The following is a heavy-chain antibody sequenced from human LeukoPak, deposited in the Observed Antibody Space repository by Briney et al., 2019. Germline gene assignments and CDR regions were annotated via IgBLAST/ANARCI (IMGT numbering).Heavy chain of an antibody. V-gene: IGHV3-21*01. CDR2: ISVSSSYI. CDR1: GFTFSTYT. J-gene: IGHJ4*02. D-gene: IGHD2-2*01. CDR3: TRDGKDCGSAICSADY. Sequence: GGSLRLSCAASGFTFSTYTMNWVRQAPGKGLEWVSSISVSSSYIYYAGSVKRRFTISRDNAKNSLYLQMNSLRVEETAVYFCTRDGKDCGSAICSADYWGQGTLVTVSS.